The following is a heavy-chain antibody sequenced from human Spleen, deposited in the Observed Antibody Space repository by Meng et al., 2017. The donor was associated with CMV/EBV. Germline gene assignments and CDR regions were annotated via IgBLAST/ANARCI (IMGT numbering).Heavy chain of an antibody. V-gene: IGHV4-59*01. D-gene: IGHD2-15*01. CDR3: AREGYGSSGFYFFDY. J-gene: IGHJ4*02. CDR1: GESFSGYY. CDR2: ISDSGST. Sequence: SETLSLTCAVYGESFSGYYSSWIRQPPGKELEWIGYISDSGSTSYSPSLKSRVTMSLDTSKNHFSLKLSSVTTADTAVYFCAREGYGSSGFYFFDYWGQGTLVTVSS.